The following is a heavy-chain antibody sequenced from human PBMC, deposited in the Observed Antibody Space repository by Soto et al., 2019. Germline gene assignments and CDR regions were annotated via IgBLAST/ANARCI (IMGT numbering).Heavy chain of an antibody. V-gene: IGHV6-1*01. J-gene: IGHJ6*02. D-gene: IGHD1-26*01. Sequence: SQILSLTCAISGDSVSSNSAAWNWIRQSPSRGLVWLGRTYYRSKWYNDYAVSVKSRITINPDTSKNQFSLQLNSVTPEDTAVYYCARVAGGSYSSQGYYGMDVWGQGTTVTVSS. CDR2: TYYRSKWYN. CDR3: ARVAGGSYSSQGYYGMDV. CDR1: GDSVSSNSAA.